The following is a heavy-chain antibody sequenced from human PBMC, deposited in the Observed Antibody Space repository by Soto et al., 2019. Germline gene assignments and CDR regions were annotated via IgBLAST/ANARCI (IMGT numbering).Heavy chain of an antibody. CDR3: ANSEGYSFDI. J-gene: IGHJ3*02. CDR1: GLSFSSHW. Sequence: EVQLVESGGGLVQPGGSLILSCAASGLSFSSHWMSWVRQAPGRGLEWVANIRQDGGEEQYSDSVKGRFTLSRDNAKNSLYLQMNGLRVDDTAVYYFANSEGYSFDIRGQGTMVTVSS. D-gene: IGHD1-1*01. V-gene: IGHV3-7*01. CDR2: IRQDGGEE.